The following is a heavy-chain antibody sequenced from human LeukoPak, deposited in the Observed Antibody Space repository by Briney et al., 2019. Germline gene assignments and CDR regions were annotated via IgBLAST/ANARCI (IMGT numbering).Heavy chain of an antibody. CDR2: ISGSGGST. J-gene: IGHJ4*02. V-gene: IGHV3-23*01. CDR3: ANCGRGGGIAAAGILLGY. D-gene: IGHD6-13*01. Sequence: GGSLRLSCAASGFTFSSYAMSWVRQAPGKGLEWVSAISGSGGSTYYADSVKGRFTISRDNSKNTLYLQMNSLRAEDAAVYYCANCGRGGGIAAAGILLGYWGQGTLVTVSS. CDR1: GFTFSSYA.